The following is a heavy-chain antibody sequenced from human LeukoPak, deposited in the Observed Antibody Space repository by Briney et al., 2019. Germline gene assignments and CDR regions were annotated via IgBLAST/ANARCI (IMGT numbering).Heavy chain of an antibody. D-gene: IGHD1-26*01. CDR1: GGSISNYY. CDR3: ARDPSGSFFNWFDP. V-gene: IGHV4-59*01. CDR2: IYYTGGT. J-gene: IGHJ5*02. Sequence: PSETLSLTCTVSGGSISNYYWSWIRQPPGKGLEWIGYIYYTGGTNYNPSLKSRITISVDTSKNQFSLKLRSVTPADTAVYYCARDPSGSFFNWFDPWGQGTLVTVSS.